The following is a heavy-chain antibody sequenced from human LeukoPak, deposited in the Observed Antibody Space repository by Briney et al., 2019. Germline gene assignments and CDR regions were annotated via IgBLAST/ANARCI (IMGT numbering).Heavy chain of an antibody. J-gene: IGHJ6*02. V-gene: IGHV3-48*04. D-gene: IGHD6-13*01. CDR3: AGESSSWDYYGMDV. Sequence: SGGSLRLSCAASGFTFSTYSLNWVRQAPGKGLEWVSYISSSGSTIYYADSVKGRFTISRDNAKNSLYLQMNSLRVEDTAVYYCAGESSSWDYYGMDVWGQGTTVTVSS. CDR1: GFTFSTYS. CDR2: ISSSGSTI.